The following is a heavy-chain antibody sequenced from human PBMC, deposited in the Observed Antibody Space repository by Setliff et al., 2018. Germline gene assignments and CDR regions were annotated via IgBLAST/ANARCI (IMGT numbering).Heavy chain of an antibody. CDR3: ARGGTYRYFDF. V-gene: IGHV4-31*03. J-gene: IGHJ4*02. Sequence: PSETLSLTCTVSGGSISSGGYYWSWIRQHPGKGLEWIGYIYYSGSTSYYNPSLKSRVTISVDKSTNQFSLKLNSVTAADTAVYYCARGGTYRYFDFWGQGAPVTISS. CDR1: GGSISSGGYY. CDR2: IYYSGSTS. D-gene: IGHD5-12*01.